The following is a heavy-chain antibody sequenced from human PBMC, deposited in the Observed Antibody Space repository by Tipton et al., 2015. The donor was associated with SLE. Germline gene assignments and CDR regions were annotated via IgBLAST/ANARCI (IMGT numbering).Heavy chain of an antibody. D-gene: IGHD3-3*01. CDR3: ARGGAVTTLGVLFY. V-gene: IGHV1-18*01. CDR2: INPYTGNT. Sequence: QLVQSGGEVKEPGASVKVSCKTHGYSFINYDINWVRQAPGQGPEWVGYINPYTGNTKYSWKLQDRVTLTTDTSTNTAYMELRNLRFDDAAVYYCARGGAVTTLGVLFYWGQGTLITVSS. J-gene: IGHJ4*02. CDR1: GYSFINYD.